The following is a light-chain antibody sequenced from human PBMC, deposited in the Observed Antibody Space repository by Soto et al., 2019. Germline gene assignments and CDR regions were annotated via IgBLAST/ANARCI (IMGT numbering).Light chain of an antibody. J-gene: IGKJ2*01. Sequence: IQVTQSPSSLSASVGDRVTITCRTSQGIRSALGWYQQKPGKVPQLLIYAASTLQSGVPSRFSGSGSGTDFTLVIDSLQREDFGTYYCQQSLSTPYTFGQGTKVDIK. CDR3: QQSLSTPYT. CDR2: AAS. V-gene: IGKV1-39*01. CDR1: QGIRSA.